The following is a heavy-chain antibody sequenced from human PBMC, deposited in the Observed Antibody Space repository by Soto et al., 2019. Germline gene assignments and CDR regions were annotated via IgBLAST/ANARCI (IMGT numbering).Heavy chain of an antibody. Sequence: SVKVSCKASGGTFSSYAISWVRQAPGQGLEWMGGIIPIFGTANYAQKFQGRVTITADESTSTAYMELSSLRSEDTAVYYCARARTMIVSQDAFDIWGQGTMVTVSS. J-gene: IGHJ3*02. CDR2: IIPIFGTA. V-gene: IGHV1-69*13. CDR1: GGTFSSYA. D-gene: IGHD3-22*01. CDR3: ARARTMIVSQDAFDI.